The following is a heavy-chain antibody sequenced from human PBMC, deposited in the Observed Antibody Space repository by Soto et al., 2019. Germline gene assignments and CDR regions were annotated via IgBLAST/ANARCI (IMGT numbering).Heavy chain of an antibody. J-gene: IGHJ3*01. CDR1: GFTFGSYA. Sequence: EVQLLQSGGGLVQPGGSLRLSCAASGFTFGSYAMSWVRQSPGKGLEWVSAVSGSGVSTYYADAVKGRFTISRDNTKNTLYLQMNSRRADDTAVYYCANRDAEESWCTSASCFLIAFDVWGQGTMVTVSS. D-gene: IGHD2-2*01. CDR3: ANRDAEESWCTSASCFLIAFDV. V-gene: IGHV3-23*01. CDR2: VSGSGVST.